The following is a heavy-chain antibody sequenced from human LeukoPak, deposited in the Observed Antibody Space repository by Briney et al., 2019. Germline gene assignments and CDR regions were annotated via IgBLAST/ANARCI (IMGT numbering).Heavy chain of an antibody. D-gene: IGHD3-10*01. CDR1: GYTFTSYY. CDR3: ARASSDFGELFP. Sequence: ASVKVSCKASGYTFTSYYMHWVRQAPGQGLEWMGIINPSSGSTSYTQKFQGRVTMARDTSTSTVYMDLSSLRSEDTAVYYCARASSDFGELFPWGQETLVTVSS. CDR2: INPSSGST. V-gene: IGHV1-46*01. J-gene: IGHJ5*02.